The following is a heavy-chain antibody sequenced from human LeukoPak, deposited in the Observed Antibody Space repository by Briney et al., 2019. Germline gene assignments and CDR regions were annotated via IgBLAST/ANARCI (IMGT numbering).Heavy chain of an antibody. CDR1: GFTFSSYA. D-gene: IGHD1-7*01. Sequence: GSSLTLSRAASGFTFSSYAMYWVRHAPGKGLEWVAVISYDGSNKYYAKSVKGRFTIARDNYKNTLYLQMNSLGAEDPAVYYCARDPAGTTSNYYYYMDVWGKGTTVTVSS. J-gene: IGHJ6*03. CDR2: ISYDGSNK. CDR3: ARDPAGTTSNYYYYMDV. V-gene: IGHV3-30*01.